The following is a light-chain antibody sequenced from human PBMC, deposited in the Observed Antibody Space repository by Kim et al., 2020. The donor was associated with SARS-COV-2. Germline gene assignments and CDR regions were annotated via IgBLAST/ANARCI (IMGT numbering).Light chain of an antibody. Sequence: PGDRATLSCRASQSLHTSFLAWYQQRPGQAPRLIIYATSDRATGIPDRFSGSGSGTDFTLTISRLEPEDFAVYYCQQYGGSPPYTFGRGTKLEI. J-gene: IGKJ2*01. CDR2: ATS. V-gene: IGKV3-20*01. CDR1: QSLHTSF. CDR3: QQYGGSPPYT.